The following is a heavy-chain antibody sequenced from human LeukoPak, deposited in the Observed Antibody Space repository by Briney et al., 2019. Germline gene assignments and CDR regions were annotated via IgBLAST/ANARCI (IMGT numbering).Heavy chain of an antibody. Sequence: SETLSLTCTVSGGSISSYYWSWIRQPPGKGLEWIGYIYYSGSTNYNPSLKSRVTISVDTSKNQFSLKLSSVTAADTAVYYCARLFNWFDPWGQGTLVTVSS. D-gene: IGHD3-10*01. CDR2: IYYSGST. CDR3: ARLFNWFDP. J-gene: IGHJ5*02. V-gene: IGHV4-59*12. CDR1: GGSISSYY.